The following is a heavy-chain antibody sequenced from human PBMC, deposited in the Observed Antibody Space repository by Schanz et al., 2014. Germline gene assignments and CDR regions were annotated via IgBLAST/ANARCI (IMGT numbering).Heavy chain of an antibody. D-gene: IGHD2-2*01. CDR2: MHHSEGR. V-gene: IGHV4-4*02. CDR1: GASISSVYW. J-gene: IGHJ5*02. Sequence: QVQLQESGPGLVKPSGTLSLTCTVSGASISSVYWWSWVRQSPGTGLEWIGEMHHSEGRNYNPSLKSRVTTFIDESKNQFFLELRSVAAADTALYYCARVKQGCSDSSCVLDPWGQGTLVTVSS. CDR3: ARVKQGCSDSSCVLDP.